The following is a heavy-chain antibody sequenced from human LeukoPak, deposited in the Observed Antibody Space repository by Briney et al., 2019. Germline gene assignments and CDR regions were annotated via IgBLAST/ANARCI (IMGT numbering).Heavy chain of an antibody. V-gene: IGHV3-33*08. J-gene: IGHJ4*02. Sequence: GGSLRLSCAASGFTFSSYAMSWVRQALGKGLEWVAFIWFDGSNKHYADSVEGRFTISRDNSEDTLYLQMNSLRAEDTAVYYCVRDPSGSGFAFDSWGQGALVTVSS. CDR2: IWFDGSNK. CDR3: VRDPSGSGFAFDS. CDR1: GFTFSSYA. D-gene: IGHD1-1*01.